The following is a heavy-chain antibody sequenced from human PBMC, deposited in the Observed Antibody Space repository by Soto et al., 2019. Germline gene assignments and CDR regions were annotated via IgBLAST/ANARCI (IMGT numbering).Heavy chain of an antibody. CDR2: ISYDGKNK. V-gene: IGHV3-30*18. D-gene: IGHD3-10*01. CDR1: GFTFSSYG. J-gene: IGHJ4*02. CDR3: AKDPKPEIYYYASGIVY. Sequence: QVQVVESGGGVVQPGRSLRLSCAASGFTFSSYGMHWVRQAPGKGLEGVAVISYDGKNKDYADSVKGRFTISRDNSKNTLSLQMNSLGAEDTAVYYCAKDPKPEIYYYASGIVYWGQGTQVTVSA.